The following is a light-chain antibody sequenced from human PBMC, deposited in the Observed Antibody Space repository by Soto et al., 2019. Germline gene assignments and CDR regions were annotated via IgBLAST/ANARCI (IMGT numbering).Light chain of an antibody. Sequence: DIQMTQSPSTLSASVGDRVTITCRASQSISTWLAWYQQKPGKAPKLLIYKASNLEDGVPSRFSGSGSGTEFTITISSLQPDDFATYYCQQYNTSPLTFGGGTMVEIK. CDR3: QQYNTSPLT. V-gene: IGKV1-5*03. CDR1: QSISTW. J-gene: IGKJ4*01. CDR2: KAS.